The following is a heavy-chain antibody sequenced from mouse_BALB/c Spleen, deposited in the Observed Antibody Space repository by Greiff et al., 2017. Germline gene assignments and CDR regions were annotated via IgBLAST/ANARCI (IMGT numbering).Heavy chain of an antibody. J-gene: IGHJ4*01. CDR3: TRADSYPSIYYDAMDY. V-gene: IGHV1S81*02. CDR1: GYTFTSYY. CDR2: INPSNGGT. Sequence: QVQLQQSGAELVKPGASVKLSCKASGYTFTSYYMYWVKQRPGQGLEWIGEINPSNGGTNFNEKFKSKATLTVDKSSSTAYMQLSSLTSEDSAVYYCTRADSYPSIYYDAMDYWGQGTSVTVSS. D-gene: IGHD2-12*01.